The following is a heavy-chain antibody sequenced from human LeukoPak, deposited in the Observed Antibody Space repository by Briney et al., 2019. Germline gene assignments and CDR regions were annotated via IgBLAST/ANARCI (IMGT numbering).Heavy chain of an antibody. CDR3: ANLGTVSGAFDI. Sequence: ASVKVSCKASGGTFSSYAISWVRQAPGQGLECMGGIIPIFGTANYAQKFQGRVTITTDESTSTAYMELSSLRSEDTAVYYCANLGTVSGAFDIWGQGTMVTVSS. D-gene: IGHD3-16*01. CDR2: IIPIFGTA. V-gene: IGHV1-69*05. J-gene: IGHJ3*02. CDR1: GGTFSSYA.